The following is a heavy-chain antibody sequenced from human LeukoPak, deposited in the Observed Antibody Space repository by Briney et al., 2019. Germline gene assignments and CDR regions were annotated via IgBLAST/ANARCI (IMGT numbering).Heavy chain of an antibody. CDR2: INPNSGGI. Sequence: ASVKVSCKASGYTFTGYYMHWVRQAPGQGLEWMGWINPNSGGINYAQKFQGWVTMTRDTSISTAYMELSRLRSDDTAVYYCARGQGVAARLQHWGQGTLVTVSS. D-gene: IGHD6-19*01. V-gene: IGHV1-2*04. CDR3: ARGQGVAARLQH. CDR1: GYTFTGYY. J-gene: IGHJ1*01.